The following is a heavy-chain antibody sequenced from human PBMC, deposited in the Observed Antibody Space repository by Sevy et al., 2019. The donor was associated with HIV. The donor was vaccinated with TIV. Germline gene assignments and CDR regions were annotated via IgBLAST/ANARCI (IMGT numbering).Heavy chain of an antibody. CDR1: GYTFSDSGYY. CDR3: ARESYDFWTGPVDYDYGLDV. Sequence: ASVKVSCKASGYTFSDSGYYVHWVRQAPGQGLEWMGWIKPKSGATNYAQKFQGRVTMTRDTSVSTANMELSRLTSDDTAVYYCARESYDFWTGPVDYDYGLDVWGQGTTVTVSS. CDR2: IKPKSGAT. D-gene: IGHD3-3*01. V-gene: IGHV1-2*02. J-gene: IGHJ6*02.